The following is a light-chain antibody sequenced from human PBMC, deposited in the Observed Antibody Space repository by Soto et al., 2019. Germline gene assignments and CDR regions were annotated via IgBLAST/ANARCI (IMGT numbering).Light chain of an antibody. CDR1: SSNIGSNY. Sequence: QSVLTQPPSASGTPGQRVTISCSGSSSNIGSNYVYWYQQLPGTAPKLLIYKNNQRPSGAPDRFSGSKSGTSASLAISGLRSEDEADYYCAAWDESLSGYVFGAGTKVTVL. CDR2: KNN. V-gene: IGLV1-47*01. J-gene: IGLJ1*01. CDR3: AAWDESLSGYV.